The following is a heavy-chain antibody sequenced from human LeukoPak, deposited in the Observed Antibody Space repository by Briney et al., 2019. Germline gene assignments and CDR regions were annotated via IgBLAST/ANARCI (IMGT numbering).Heavy chain of an antibody. CDR3: ARGGGDYGDRLYYYGMDV. CDR1: GFTFSSYA. Sequence: GGSLRLSCAASGFTFSSYAMHWVRQAPSKGLEWVAVISYDGSNKYYADSVKGRFTISRDNSKNTLYLQMNSLRAEDTAVYYCARGGGDYGDRLYYYGMDVWGQGTTVTVSS. CDR2: ISYDGSNK. J-gene: IGHJ6*02. V-gene: IGHV3-30-3*01. D-gene: IGHD4-17*01.